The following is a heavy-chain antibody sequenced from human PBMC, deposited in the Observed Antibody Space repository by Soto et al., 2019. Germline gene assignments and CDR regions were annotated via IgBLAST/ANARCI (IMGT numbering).Heavy chain of an antibody. CDR1: GGTLINYA. CDR3: ARDSFRRNKHVIAWTDYCYGFDV. CDR2: IIPIFGTS. D-gene: IGHD2-21*01. J-gene: IGHJ6*02. V-gene: IGHV1-69*06. Sequence: QVQLVQSGAEVKKPGSSVKVSCTAAGGTLINYAISWVRQAPGQGLEWMGGIIPIFGTSNYAQKFQGRVTITADKSTSTAYMELSSLRSEDTAIYYCARDSFRRNKHVIAWTDYCYGFDVWGQGTTVAVSS.